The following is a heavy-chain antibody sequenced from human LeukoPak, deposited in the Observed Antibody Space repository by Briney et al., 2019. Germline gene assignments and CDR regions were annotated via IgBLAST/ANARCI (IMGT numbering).Heavy chain of an antibody. CDR1: GRSISSGDYY. D-gene: IGHD5-12*01. CDR2: IYYSGST. Sequence: SSETLSLTCTVSGRSISSGDYYWSWIRQPPGKGLGWIGYIYYSGSTYYNPSIKSRVTISVDTSKNQFSLKLSSVTAADTAVYYCARGKYSGYDWGAAGPWGQGTLVTVSS. CDR3: ARGKYSGYDWGAAGP. J-gene: IGHJ5*02. V-gene: IGHV4-30-4*08.